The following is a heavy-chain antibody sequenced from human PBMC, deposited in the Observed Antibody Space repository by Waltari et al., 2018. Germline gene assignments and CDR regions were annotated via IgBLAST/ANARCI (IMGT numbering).Heavy chain of an antibody. Sequence: EVQLLESGGGLVQPGGSLRLSCAASGFTFSSYPMSWVRQAPGKGLEWVSVIYSGGSTTYYADFVKGRFTISRDNSQNALYLQMNSLRADDTAVYYCAKDPRGYDFWSGNYYYYYMDVWGTGTTVTVSS. V-gene: IGHV3-23*03. D-gene: IGHD3-3*01. J-gene: IGHJ6*03. CDR2: IYSGGSTT. CDR1: GFTFSSYP. CDR3: AKDPRGYDFWSGNYYYYYMDV.